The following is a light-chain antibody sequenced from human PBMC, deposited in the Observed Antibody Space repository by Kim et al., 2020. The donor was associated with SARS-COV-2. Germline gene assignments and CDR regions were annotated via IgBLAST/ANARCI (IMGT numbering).Light chain of an antibody. V-gene: IGLV3-1*01. CDR1: RLGDKY. J-gene: IGLJ3*02. CDR3: QAWDSSSWV. Sequence: SVSPGQTASITCSGDRLGDKYASWYQQKPGQSPVLVIYQDNKRPSGIPERFSGSNSGNTATLTISGTQAIDEADYYCQAWDSSSWVFGGGTQLTVL. CDR2: QDN.